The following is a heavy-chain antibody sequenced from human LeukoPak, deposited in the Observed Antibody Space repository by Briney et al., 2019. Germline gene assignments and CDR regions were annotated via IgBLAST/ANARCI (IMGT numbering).Heavy chain of an antibody. D-gene: IGHD7-27*01. Sequence: PGGSLRLSCVASGFCFTNYDIHWVRQAPGRGLEWVAVTSLDGSNKLYTDTVRGRFIISRDNSKNTVYLQMDSLRAEDTAVYYCARDLTLGKPDYFDHWGQGTLVTVSS. CDR2: TSLDGSNK. CDR3: ARDLTLGKPDYFDH. V-gene: IGHV3-30-3*01. CDR1: GFCFTNYD. J-gene: IGHJ4*02.